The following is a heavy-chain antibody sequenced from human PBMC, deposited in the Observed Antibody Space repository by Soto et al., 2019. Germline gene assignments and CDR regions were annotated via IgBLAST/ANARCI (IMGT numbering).Heavy chain of an antibody. Sequence: QVHLVQSGAEVKKPGASVKVSCKGSGYGFTTYGITWVRQAPGQGLEWMAWISAHNGNTNYAHKLQGRVTVTRDTSKSTAYMELRSVRSDDTAVYYCARGRYGDYWGQGALVTVSS. CDR3: ARGRYGDY. CDR1: GYGFTTYG. D-gene: IGHD1-1*01. J-gene: IGHJ4*02. CDR2: ISAHNGNT. V-gene: IGHV1-18*01.